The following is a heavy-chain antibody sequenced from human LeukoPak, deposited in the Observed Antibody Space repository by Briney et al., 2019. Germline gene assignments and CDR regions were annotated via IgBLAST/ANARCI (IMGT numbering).Heavy chain of an antibody. Sequence: GGSLRLSCAASGFTFSSYEVNWVRQAPGKGLEWGSYLSSSGSTIYYADSVKGRFTISRDNAKNSLYLQMNSLRAEDTAVYYCARVDTAMVTIPDYWGQGTLVTVSS. D-gene: IGHD5-18*01. J-gene: IGHJ4*02. CDR2: LSSSGSTI. CDR3: ARVDTAMVTIPDY. V-gene: IGHV3-48*03. CDR1: GFTFSSYE.